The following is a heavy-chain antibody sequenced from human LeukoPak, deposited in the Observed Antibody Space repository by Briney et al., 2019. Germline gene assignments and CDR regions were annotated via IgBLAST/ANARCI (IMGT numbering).Heavy chain of an antibody. J-gene: IGHJ4*02. CDR1: GGSNSSSSYY. CDR3: ARLLYDGDCL. CDR2: IYYSGST. D-gene: IGHD2-21*02. Sequence: PSETLSLTCTVSGGSNSSSSYYWGWIRQPPGKGLEWIGSIYYSGSTYYNPSLKSRVTISVDTSKNQFSLKLSSVTAADTAVYYCARLLYDGDCLWGQGTLVTVSS. V-gene: IGHV4-39*01.